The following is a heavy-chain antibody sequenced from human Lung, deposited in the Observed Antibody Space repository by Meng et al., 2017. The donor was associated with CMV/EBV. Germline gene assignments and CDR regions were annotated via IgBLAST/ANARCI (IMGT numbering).Heavy chain of an antibody. CDR3: ARVGYSSSSFDY. CDR2: IKQDGSER. Sequence: SXAASGFTFTRYWMSWVRQAPGKGLEWVANIKQDGSERHYADSVKGRITISRDNAKNSLYLQTDSLRVEDTAIYYCARVGYSSSSFDYWGQGILVTVSS. J-gene: IGHJ4*02. CDR1: GFTFTRYW. D-gene: IGHD6-13*01. V-gene: IGHV3-7*01.